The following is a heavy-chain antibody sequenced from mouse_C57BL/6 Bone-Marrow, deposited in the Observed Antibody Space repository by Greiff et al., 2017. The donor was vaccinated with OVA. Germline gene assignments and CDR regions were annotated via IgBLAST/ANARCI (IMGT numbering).Heavy chain of an antibody. CDR3: TRYYSNDGDFDY. Sequence: VQLQQSGAELVRPGASVTLSCKASGYTFTDYEMHWVKQTPVHGLEWIGAIDPETGGTAYNQKFKGKAILTADKSSSTAYMELRSLTSEDSAVYYSTRYYSNDGDFDYWGQGTTLTVSS. D-gene: IGHD2-12*01. V-gene: IGHV1-15*01. J-gene: IGHJ2*01. CDR2: IDPETGGT. CDR1: GYTFTDYE.